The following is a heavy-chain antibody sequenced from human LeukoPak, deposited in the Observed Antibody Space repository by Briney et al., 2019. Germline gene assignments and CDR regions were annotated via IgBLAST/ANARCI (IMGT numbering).Heavy chain of an antibody. J-gene: IGHJ6*03. CDR2: IHSRGGNT. CDR1: GFSFNSFG. Sequence: GGSLRLSCAASGFSFNSFGMSWVRQTPGKGLEWVSSIHSRGGNTHYADSLEGRFTISRDTWKNTIYLQMNRLRVEDTATYYCARQLLRGSYFYYLDVWGTGTPVTVSS. V-gene: IGHV3-23*01. D-gene: IGHD3-10*01. CDR3: ARQLLRGSYFYYLDV.